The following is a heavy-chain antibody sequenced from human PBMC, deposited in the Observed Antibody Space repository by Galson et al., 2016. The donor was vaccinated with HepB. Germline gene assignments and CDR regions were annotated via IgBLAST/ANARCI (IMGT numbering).Heavy chain of an antibody. CDR1: GGSISSGGYY. CDR3: ARDLDGSTGWADAYDI. J-gene: IGHJ3*02. D-gene: IGHD1-14*01. CDR2: IYYTGTT. V-gene: IGHV4-31*03. Sequence: TLSLTCTVSGGSISSGGYYWGWIRQHPGKGLEWIGYIYYTGTTYYSPSLKSRVTISIDTSKDQFSLKLKSLTAADTAVYYCARDLDGSTGWADAYDIWGQGTLVTVSS.